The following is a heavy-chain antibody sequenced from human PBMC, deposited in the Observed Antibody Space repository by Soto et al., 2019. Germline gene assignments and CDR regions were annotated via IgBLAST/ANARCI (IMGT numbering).Heavy chain of an antibody. Sequence: QVQLVQSGAEVKKPGASVKVSCKASGYTFTSYDINWVRQATGQGLEWMGWMNPISGNTGYAQKFQGRVTMTRNTSISTAYMEQSSLTSDDTAVYSCARSPSGSRHQGGWFDPWGQGTLVTVSS. CDR2: MNPISGNT. J-gene: IGHJ5*02. D-gene: IGHD1-26*01. CDR3: ARSPSGSRHQGGWFDP. CDR1: GYTFTSYD. V-gene: IGHV1-8*01.